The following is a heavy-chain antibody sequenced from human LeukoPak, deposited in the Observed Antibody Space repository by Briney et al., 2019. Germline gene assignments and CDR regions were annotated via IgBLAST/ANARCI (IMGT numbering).Heavy chain of an antibody. Sequence: GGSLRLSCAASGFTFSSYGMHWVRQAPGKGLEWVAVIWYDGSNKYYADSVKGRFTISRDNSKNTLYLQMNSLRAEDTAVYYCAREGGAARLTYYYYGMDVWGQGTTVTVSS. CDR3: AREGGAARLTYYYYGMDV. D-gene: IGHD6-6*01. CDR2: IWYDGSNK. J-gene: IGHJ6*02. V-gene: IGHV3-33*01. CDR1: GFTFSSYG.